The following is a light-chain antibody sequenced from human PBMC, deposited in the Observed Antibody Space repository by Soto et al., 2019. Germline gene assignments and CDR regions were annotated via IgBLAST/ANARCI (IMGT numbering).Light chain of an antibody. CDR2: DVG. CDR1: SSDVGDFNY. V-gene: IGLV2-14*01. Sequence: QSALTQPASVSGSPGQSITISCTGTSSDVGDFNYVSWYQQHPGKAPKLMIYDVGNRPSGVSIRFSGSKSGSTASLTISGLQAEDDADYYCSSFSRSTTRVFGTGTKLPVL. CDR3: SSFSRSTTRV. J-gene: IGLJ1*01.